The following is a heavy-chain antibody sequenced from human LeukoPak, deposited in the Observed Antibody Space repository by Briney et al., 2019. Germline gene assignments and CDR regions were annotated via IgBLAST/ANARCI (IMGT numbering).Heavy chain of an antibody. J-gene: IGHJ3*02. CDR1: GFTFNNYA. CDR2: ISGSGSKT. CDR3: AKGGRDITDDAFDI. Sequence: PGGSLRLSCAASGFTFNNYAMSWVRQAPGKGLEWVSSISGSGSKTYYAESVKGRFTITRDNSKNTLYLQMNSLRAEDTAVYYCAKGGRDITDDAFDIWGQGTMVTVSS. V-gene: IGHV3-23*01. D-gene: IGHD2-15*01.